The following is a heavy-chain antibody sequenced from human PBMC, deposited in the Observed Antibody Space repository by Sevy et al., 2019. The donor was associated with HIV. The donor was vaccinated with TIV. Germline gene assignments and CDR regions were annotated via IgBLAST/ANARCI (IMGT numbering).Heavy chain of an antibody. V-gene: IGHV2-5*01. D-gene: IGHD3-22*01. CDR2: IYWNDDK. CDR1: GFSLSTSGVG. J-gene: IGHJ5*02. Sequence: SGPTLVKPTQTLTLTCTFSGFSLSTSGVGVGWIRQPPGKALEWLALIYWNDDKRYSPSLKSRLTITKDTSKNQVVLTMTNMDPVATTTYYCAHSLTPPHYYDGSGSPPPMAYNWFDPWGQGTLVTVSS. CDR3: AHSLTPPHYYDGSGSPPPMAYNWFDP.